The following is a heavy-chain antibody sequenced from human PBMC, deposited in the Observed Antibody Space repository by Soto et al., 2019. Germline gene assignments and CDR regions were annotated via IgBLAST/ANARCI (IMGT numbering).Heavy chain of an antibody. CDR3: ARRRASDYGGNHHPYYFDR. CDR2: ISYSGRT. J-gene: IGHJ4*02. Sequence: SETLSRSCTVSGASIITDNYFWVWIRQSPRRGLELIGSISYSGRTYDNPSLQSRVTISIDASKNQFSLKLTSVTTADTAVYYCARRRASDYGGNHHPYYFDRWGQVALVPVSS. CDR1: GASIITDNYF. V-gene: IGHV4-39*01. D-gene: IGHD4-17*01.